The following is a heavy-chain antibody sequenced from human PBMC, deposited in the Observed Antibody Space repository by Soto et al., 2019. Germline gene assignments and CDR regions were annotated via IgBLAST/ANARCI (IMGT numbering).Heavy chain of an antibody. CDR1: GFTFSDYY. Sequence: QVQLVASGGGLVKPGGSLRLSCAASGFTFSDYYMSWIRQAPGKGLEWVSYIWSPGSYTNYADSVRGRFTISRDNAKKSLYLQMNSLRGEDTAVYYWARHLERRFAYWGQGTLVSVSS. CDR3: ARHLERRFAY. D-gene: IGHD1-1*01. J-gene: IGHJ4*02. V-gene: IGHV3-11*05. CDR2: IWSPGSYT.